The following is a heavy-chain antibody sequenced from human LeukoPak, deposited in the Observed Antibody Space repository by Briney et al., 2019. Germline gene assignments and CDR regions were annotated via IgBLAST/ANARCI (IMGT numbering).Heavy chain of an antibody. CDR1: GFSFTNAW. Sequence: PGGSLRLCCAASGFSFTNAWMSWVRQPSGKGLEWVGRIKSKTDGGAADYAAPVKGRFSISRDDSKNTLYLQMNSLKTEDTAVYYCTTDPGDYEDYWGQGTLVTVSS. D-gene: IGHD4-17*01. V-gene: IGHV3-15*01. CDR3: TTDPGDYEDY. CDR2: IKSKTDGGAA. J-gene: IGHJ4*02.